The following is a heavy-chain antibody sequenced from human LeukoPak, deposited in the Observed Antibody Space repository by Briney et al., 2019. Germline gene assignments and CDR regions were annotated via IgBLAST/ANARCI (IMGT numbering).Heavy chain of an antibody. CDR2: INPSGGST. CDR3: ACTPGRQDYYYYMDV. Sequence: ASMKGSSKASGYTFPRHYIHLVRQAPGPRAELIGIINPSGGSTSYAQKFQGRVTMTRDTSTSTVYMELSSLRSEDTAVYYCACTPGRQDYYYYMDVWGKGTTVTVSS. V-gene: IGHV1-46*01. CDR1: GYTFPRHY. J-gene: IGHJ6*03. D-gene: IGHD2-15*01.